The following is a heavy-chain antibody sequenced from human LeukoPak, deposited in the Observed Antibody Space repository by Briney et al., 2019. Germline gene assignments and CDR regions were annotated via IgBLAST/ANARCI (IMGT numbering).Heavy chain of an antibody. CDR2: INHSGST. D-gene: IGHD4-11*01. J-gene: IGHJ4*02. CDR3: ATMTTVTYPFDY. V-gene: IGHV4-34*01. Sequence: SETLSLTCAVYGGSFSGYFWSWIRQPPGKGLEWNGEINHSGSTNYNPSLKSRVTISVDTSKNQFSLKLSSVTAADTAVYYCATMTTVTYPFDYWGQGTLVTVSS. CDR1: GGSFSGYF.